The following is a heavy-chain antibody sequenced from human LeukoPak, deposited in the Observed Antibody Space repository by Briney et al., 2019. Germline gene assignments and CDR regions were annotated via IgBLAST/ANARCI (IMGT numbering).Heavy chain of an antibody. CDR1: GDSVSSNSAA. V-gene: IGHV6-1*01. CDR3: ARDRQPGSSSWWWVPTLNWFDP. Sequence: SQTLSLTCAISGDSVSSNSAAWNWIRQSPSRGLEWLGRTYYRSKWYNDYPVSVKSRITINPDTSKNQFCLQLNSVTPEDTAVYYCARDRQPGSSSWWWVPTLNWFDPWGQGTLVTVSS. CDR2: TYYRSKWYN. D-gene: IGHD6-13*01. J-gene: IGHJ5*02.